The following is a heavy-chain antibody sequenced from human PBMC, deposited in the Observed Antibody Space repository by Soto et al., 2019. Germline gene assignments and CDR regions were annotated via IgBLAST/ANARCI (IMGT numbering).Heavy chain of an antibody. CDR2: IYWDDDR. CDR1: GFSFISSGDG. CDR3: AHRQRIIRYFDLGYFDS. V-gene: IGHV2-5*02. D-gene: IGHD3-9*01. J-gene: IGHJ4*02. Sequence: QITLKESGPTLLKPTQTLTLTCTFSGFSFISSGDGVGWIRQPPGKALEWLALIYWDDDRRYNPSLENRLTITNANDSSRRQVFLTLTDVDPADTATYYCAHRQRIIRYFDLGYFDSWGQGAPVTVSS.